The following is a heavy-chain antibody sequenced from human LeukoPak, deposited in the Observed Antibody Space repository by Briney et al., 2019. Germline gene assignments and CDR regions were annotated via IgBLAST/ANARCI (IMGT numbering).Heavy chain of an antibody. V-gene: IGHV1-24*01. J-gene: IGHJ4*02. CDR3: ATEDLAGAGPSDV. CDR1: GYTLSELS. D-gene: IGHD6-19*01. CDR2: FDPEYNET. Sequence: ASVKVSCRISGYTLSELSMHWVRQVPGKGLEWMGSFDPEYNETISTQKFQGRLTMTEDTSTDTAYMELNSLRSEDTAVYFCATEDLAGAGPSDVWGQGTLVTVSS.